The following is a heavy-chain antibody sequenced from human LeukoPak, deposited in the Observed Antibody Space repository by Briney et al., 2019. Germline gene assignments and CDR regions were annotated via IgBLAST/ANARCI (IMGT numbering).Heavy chain of an antibody. V-gene: IGHV4-59*12. CDR3: ARALFGGMDV. CDR1: GGSISSYY. CDR2: IYYSGST. D-gene: IGHD3-16*01. J-gene: IGHJ6*02. Sequence: SETLSLTCTVSGGSISSYYWSWIRQPPGKGLEWIGYIYYSGSTNYNPSLKSRVTISVDTSKNQFSLKLSSVTAADTAVYYCARALFGGMDVWGQGTTVTVSS.